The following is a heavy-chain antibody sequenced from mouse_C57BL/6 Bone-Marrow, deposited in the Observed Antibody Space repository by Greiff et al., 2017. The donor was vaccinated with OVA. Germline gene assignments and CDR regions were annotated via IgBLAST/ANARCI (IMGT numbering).Heavy chain of an antibody. CDR3: ARHYGNYEWYFDV. V-gene: IGHV5-12*01. J-gene: IGHJ1*03. CDR1: GFTFSDYY. Sequence: EVKLMESGGGLVQPGGSLKLSCAASGFTFSDYYMYWVRQTPEKRLEWVAYISNGGGSTYYPDTVKGRFTISRDNAKNTLYLQMSRLKSEDTAMYYCARHYGNYEWYFDVWGTGTTVTVSS. D-gene: IGHD2-1*01. CDR2: ISNGGGST.